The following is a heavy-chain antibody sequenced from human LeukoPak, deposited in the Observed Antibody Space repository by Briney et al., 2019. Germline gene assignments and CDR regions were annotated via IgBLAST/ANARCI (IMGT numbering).Heavy chain of an antibody. J-gene: IGHJ4*02. CDR2: TSSDGTIK. CDR1: GFNFVTYD. CDR3: ARDHLSGAPDYFDS. D-gene: IGHD1-14*01. Sequence: PGGTLRFSCAASGFNFVTYDFHWVRQAPGKGLEWGAVTSSDGTIKIYRDSVKGRFTISRDNSKNTLYLERNSLRVDDTAVYFCARDHLSGAPDYFDSWGQGTLVTVSS. V-gene: IGHV3-30*04.